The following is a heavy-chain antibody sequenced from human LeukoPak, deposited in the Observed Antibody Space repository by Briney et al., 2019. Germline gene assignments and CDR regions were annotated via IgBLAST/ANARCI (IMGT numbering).Heavy chain of an antibody. CDR2: IRSKTDGGTA. J-gene: IGHJ4*02. V-gene: IGHV3-15*01. Sequence: GRSLRLSCAASGFTFGNAWMSWVRQAPGKGLEWVGRIRSKTDGGTADYAAPVKGRFTISRDDSKNTLSLQMNSLKTEDTAVYYCVQGGWLDYWGQGTLVTVSS. CDR3: VQGGWLDY. D-gene: IGHD3-22*01. CDR1: GFTFGNAW.